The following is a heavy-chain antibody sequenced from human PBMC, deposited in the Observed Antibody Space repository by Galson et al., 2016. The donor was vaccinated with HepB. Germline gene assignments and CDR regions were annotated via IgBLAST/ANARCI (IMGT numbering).Heavy chain of an antibody. J-gene: IGHJ4*02. CDR3: VRRGDYGDY. CDR2: INDFGTTT. D-gene: IGHD3-10*01. CDR1: GFTFRSYW. V-gene: IGHV3-74*01. Sequence: SLRLSCAASGFTFRSYWMHWVRQAAGKGLFWVARINDFGTTTNYADSVKGRFTISRDNARNTLYLQMNRLRAEDTAVYYCVRRGDYGDYWGQGTLVTVSS.